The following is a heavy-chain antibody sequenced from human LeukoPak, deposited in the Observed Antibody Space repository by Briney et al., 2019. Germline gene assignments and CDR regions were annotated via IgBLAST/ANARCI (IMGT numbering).Heavy chain of an antibody. D-gene: IGHD4-11*01. CDR2: ISGSGANT. CDR3: AKAKSYYSNYDY. J-gene: IGHJ4*02. V-gene: IGHV3-23*01. Sequence: TGRSLRLSCAASGFTFSNYGMSWVRQAPGKGLEWVSVISGSGANTYYADSVKGRFTISRDNSKNTLYLQVNSLRAEDTAVYYCAKAKSYYSNYDYWGQGTLVTVSS. CDR1: GFTFSNYG.